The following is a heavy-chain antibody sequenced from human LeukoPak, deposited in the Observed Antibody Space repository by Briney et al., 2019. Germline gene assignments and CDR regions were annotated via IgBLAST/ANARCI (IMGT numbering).Heavy chain of an antibody. CDR1: GGTFSSYA. D-gene: IGHD6-6*01. V-gene: IGHV1-69*04. CDR3: ARDRVESIAARPDYYYYGMDV. J-gene: IGHJ6*02. CDR2: IIPILGIA. Sequence: SVKVSCKASGGTFSSYAISWVRQAPGQGLGWVGRIIPILGIANYAQKFQGRVTITADKSTSTAYMELSSLRSADTAVYYCARDRVESIAARPDYYYYGMDVWGQGTTVTASS.